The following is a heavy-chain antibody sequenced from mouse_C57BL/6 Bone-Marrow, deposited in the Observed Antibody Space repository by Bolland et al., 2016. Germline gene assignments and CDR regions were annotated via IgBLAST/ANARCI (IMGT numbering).Heavy chain of an antibody. V-gene: IGHV1-77*01. J-gene: IGHJ4*01. Sequence: GNTYYNEKFKGKATLTADTSSSTACMQLSSLTSEDSAVYFCARGGFAYAMDYWGQGTS. CDR3: RGGFAYAMDY. CDR2: GNTY.